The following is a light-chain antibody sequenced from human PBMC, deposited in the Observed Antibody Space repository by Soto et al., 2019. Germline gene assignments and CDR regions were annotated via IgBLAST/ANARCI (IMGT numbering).Light chain of an antibody. CDR3: QPYDSTVEF. CDR1: SSNIGAGYD. V-gene: IGLV1-40*01. Sequence: QSVLTQPPSVTGALGQRVTISCTGSSSNIGAGYDVHWYQQLPGTAPKLLLYGNSNRPSGVPDRFSGSKSGTSASLAITGLQAEDEADYSCQPYDSTVEFFGTGTKVTVL. CDR2: GNS. J-gene: IGLJ1*01.